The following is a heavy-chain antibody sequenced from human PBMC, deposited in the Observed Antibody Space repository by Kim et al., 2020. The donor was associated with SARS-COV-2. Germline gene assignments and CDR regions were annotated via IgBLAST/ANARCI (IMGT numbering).Heavy chain of an antibody. CDR3: TRDLIAHCSGGSCYSLSDY. CDR2: IRSKAYGGTT. V-gene: IGHV3-49*03. Sequence: GGSLRLSCTASGFTFGDYAMSWFRQAPGKGLEWVGFIRSKAYGGTTEYAASVKGRFTISRDDSKSIAYLQMNSLKTEDTAVYYCTRDLIAHCSGGSCYSLSDYWGQGTLVTVSS. D-gene: IGHD2-15*01. J-gene: IGHJ4*02. CDR1: GFTFGDYA.